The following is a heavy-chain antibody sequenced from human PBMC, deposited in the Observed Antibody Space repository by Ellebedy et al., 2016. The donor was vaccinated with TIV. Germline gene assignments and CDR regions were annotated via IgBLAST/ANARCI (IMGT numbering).Heavy chain of an antibody. CDR2: INPSGGST. J-gene: IGHJ4*02. CDR3: ARVPRMVRGAFDY. D-gene: IGHD3-10*01. Sequence: ASVKVSXXASGYTFTSYYMHWVRQAPGQGLEWMGIINPSGGSTSYAQKFQGRVTMTRDTSTSTVYMELSSLRSEDTAVYYCARVPRMVRGAFDYWGQGTLVTVSS. V-gene: IGHV1-46*01. CDR1: GYTFTSYY.